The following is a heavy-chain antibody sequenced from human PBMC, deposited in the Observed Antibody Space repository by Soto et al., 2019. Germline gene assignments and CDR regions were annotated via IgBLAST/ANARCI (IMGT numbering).Heavy chain of an antibody. J-gene: IGHJ3*02. D-gene: IGHD3-9*01. Sequence: ASVKVSCKASGYTFTSYDINWVRQATGQGLERMGWMNPNSGNTDYAQKFQGRVTMTRNTSISTAYMELSSLRSEDTAVYYCARGDLRYFDWFDAFDIWGQGTMVTVSS. CDR3: ARGDLRYFDWFDAFDI. V-gene: IGHV1-8*01. CDR2: MNPNSGNT. CDR1: GYTFTSYD.